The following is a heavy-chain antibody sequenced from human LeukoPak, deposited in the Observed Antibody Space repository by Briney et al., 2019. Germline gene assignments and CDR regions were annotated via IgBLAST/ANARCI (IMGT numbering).Heavy chain of an antibody. J-gene: IGHJ3*02. CDR3: ARDRGDGYNIDAFDI. CDR2: IYTSGST. Sequence: PSETLSLTCTVSGGSISSGSYDWGWIRQPGGKGLEWIGRIYTSGSTNYNRSVKSQITISVDREKNRCSPKLSSVTAADTAVYYCARDRGDGYNIDAFDIWGQGTMVTVSS. D-gene: IGHD5-24*01. V-gene: IGHV4-61*02. CDR1: GGSISSGSYD.